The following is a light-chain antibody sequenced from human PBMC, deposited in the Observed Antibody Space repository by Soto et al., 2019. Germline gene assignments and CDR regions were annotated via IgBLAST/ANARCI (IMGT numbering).Light chain of an antibody. CDR1: QDITND. CDR2: EAS. J-gene: IGKJ4*01. V-gene: IGKV1-33*01. Sequence: DIQMTQSPSSLSASVGDRVTITCQASQDITNDLNWYQQKPGKAPKVLIYEASNLETGVPSRFSGSGSGTDFTFTISSLQPEDIATYFCQQSDNVPLTFGGRTKVEIK. CDR3: QQSDNVPLT.